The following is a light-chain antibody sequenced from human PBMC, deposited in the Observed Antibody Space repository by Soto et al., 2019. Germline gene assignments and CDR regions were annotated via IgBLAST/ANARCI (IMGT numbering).Light chain of an antibody. V-gene: IGKV3-20*01. CDR3: LQHGSTPST. CDR1: QSVISSR. CDR2: GAS. Sequence: EIVMTQSPATLSLSPGERATLSCRASQSVISSRVAWYQQKPDQAPRLLSYGASSRATGIPDRFSGSGSGTDFTLTISSLEPEDFAVFYCLQHGSTPSTFGQGTKVEIK. J-gene: IGKJ1*01.